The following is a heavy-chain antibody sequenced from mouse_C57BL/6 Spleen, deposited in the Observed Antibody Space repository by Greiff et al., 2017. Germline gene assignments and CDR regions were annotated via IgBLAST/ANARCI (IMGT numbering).Heavy chain of an antibody. CDR1: GYTFTDHP. J-gene: IGHJ2*01. D-gene: IGHD2-4*01. CDR2: IYPRDGST. V-gene: IGHV1-78*01. CDR3: ASLRDYEDYYVDY. Sequence: VQLQQSDAELVKPGASVKISCKVSGYTFTDHPIHWMKQRPEQGLEWIGYIYPRDGSTKYNEKFKGKATLTADKSSSTAYMQLNSLTSEDSAVYFCASLRDYEDYYVDYWGQGTTLTVSS.